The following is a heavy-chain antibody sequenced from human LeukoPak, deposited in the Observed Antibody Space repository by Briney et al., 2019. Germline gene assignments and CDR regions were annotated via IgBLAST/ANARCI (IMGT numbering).Heavy chain of an antibody. CDR3: ARRHGSGDWFDP. CDR2: IYYSGST. CDR1: GGSISSSSYY. Sequence: SETLSLTCTVSGGSISSSSYYWGWIRQPPGKGLEWIGSIYYSGSTNYNPSLKSRVTMSLDTSKNQFSLKLTSVTAADTAIYYCARRHGSGDWFDPWGQGTLVTVSS. J-gene: IGHJ5*02. V-gene: IGHV4-39*07. D-gene: IGHD3-10*01.